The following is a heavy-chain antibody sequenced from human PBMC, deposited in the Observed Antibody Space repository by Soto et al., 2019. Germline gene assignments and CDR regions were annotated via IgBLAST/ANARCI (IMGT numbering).Heavy chain of an antibody. Sequence: EVQLVQSGAEVKKPGATVNISCNVSGYTFSEYYMHWIKQAPGKGLEWMGLVDPENGGTIYAEKFQGRVTLRADTSLDTAYLELRSLRHEDTAVYFCAFATAGNYGGFNFWGQGTLVTVSS. J-gene: IGHJ3*01. V-gene: IGHV1-69-2*01. CDR1: GYTFSEYY. CDR3: AFATAGNYGGFNF. CDR2: VDPENGGT. D-gene: IGHD4-17*01.